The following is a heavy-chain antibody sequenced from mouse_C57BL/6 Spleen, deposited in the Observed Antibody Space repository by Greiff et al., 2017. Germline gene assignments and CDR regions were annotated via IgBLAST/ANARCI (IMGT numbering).Heavy chain of an antibody. CDR2: IDPNSGGT. CDR3: ARSIPEDYDEYYYAMDD. D-gene: IGHD2-4*01. CDR1: GYTFTSYW. V-gene: IGHV1-72*01. J-gene: IGHJ4*01. Sequence: VKLQQPGAELVKPGASVKLSCKASGYTFTSYWMHWVKQRPGRGLEWIGRIDPNSGGTKYNEKFKSKATLTVDKPSSTAYMQLSSLTSEDSAVYYCARSIPEDYDEYYYAMDDWGQGTSVTVSS.